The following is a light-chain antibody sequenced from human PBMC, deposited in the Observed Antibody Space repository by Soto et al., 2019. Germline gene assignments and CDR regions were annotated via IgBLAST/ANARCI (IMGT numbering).Light chain of an antibody. Sequence: DIVMTQSPDSLAVSLGERATINCKSSQSVLYSSNNKNYLTWYQQKPGQPPKLLIYWASTRESGVPDRFSGSGSGTDVTLTISSLQAEDVAVFYCQQYYSTPWTFGQGTKGEIK. CDR1: QSVLYSSNNKNY. J-gene: IGKJ1*01. CDR3: QQYYSTPWT. V-gene: IGKV4-1*01. CDR2: WAS.